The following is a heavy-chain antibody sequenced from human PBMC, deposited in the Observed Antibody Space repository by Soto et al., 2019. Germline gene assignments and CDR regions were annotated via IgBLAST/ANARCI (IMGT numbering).Heavy chain of an antibody. CDR1: GGTFRNYP. J-gene: IGHJ4*02. CDR3: ARGPLVVLNYFES. CDR2: IFPLTDIP. V-gene: IGHV1-69*04. Sequence: GASVKVSCKASGGTFRNYPINWVRQAPGQGLEWMGSIFPLTDIPDYAQNFQARLTISADKSTSTAYTELSSLTSDDTAMYFCARGPLVVLNYFESWAQGTLVTVSS.